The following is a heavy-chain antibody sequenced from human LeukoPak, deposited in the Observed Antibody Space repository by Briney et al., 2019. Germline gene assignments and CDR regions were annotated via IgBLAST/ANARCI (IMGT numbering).Heavy chain of an antibody. Sequence: GGSLRLSCVGSGFTFSKYGLHWVRQAPGKGLEWVTFIPNDGSHTYIADSVKGRITISRDNSKNTVFLKMNKLRVEDAGVYYCAKEGSVDSSGWYFDFWGQGTLVTVSS. CDR2: IPNDGSHT. CDR1: GFTFSKYG. D-gene: IGHD6-19*01. J-gene: IGHJ4*02. CDR3: AKEGSVDSSGWYFDF. V-gene: IGHV3-30*02.